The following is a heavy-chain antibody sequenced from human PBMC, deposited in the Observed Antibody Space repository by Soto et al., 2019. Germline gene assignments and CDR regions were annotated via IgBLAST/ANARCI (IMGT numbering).Heavy chain of an antibody. CDR1: GFTFSSYA. V-gene: IGHV3-30-3*01. J-gene: IGHJ4*02. Sequence: QVQLVESGGGVVQPGRSLRLSCAASGFTFSSYAMHWVRQAPGKGLEWVAVISYDGSNKYYADSVKGRFTISRDNSKNTRYLQMNSLRPEDTAVYYCARARLDTPALDYWGQGILVNVSS. CDR2: ISYDGSNK. D-gene: IGHD2-2*01. CDR3: ARARLDTPALDY.